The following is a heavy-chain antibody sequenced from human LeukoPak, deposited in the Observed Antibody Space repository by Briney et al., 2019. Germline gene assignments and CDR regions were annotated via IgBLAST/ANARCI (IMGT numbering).Heavy chain of an antibody. D-gene: IGHD3-3*01. V-gene: IGHV1-2*02. Sequence: ASVKVSCKASGYTFTDYYMHWVRQAPGQGLEWMGWINPNNGGTNYAQKFQGRVTMTRDTPGSTACMELRRLRSDDTAFYYCARIYDFWSGNYFDYWGQGTPVTVSS. CDR1: GYTFTDYY. CDR3: ARIYDFWSGNYFDY. CDR2: INPNNGGT. J-gene: IGHJ4*02.